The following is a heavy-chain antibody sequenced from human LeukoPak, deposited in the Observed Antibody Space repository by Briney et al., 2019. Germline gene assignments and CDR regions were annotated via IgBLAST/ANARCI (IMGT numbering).Heavy chain of an antibody. CDR2: MNPNSGNT. D-gene: IGHD2-15*01. CDR1: GCTFTSYD. J-gene: IGHJ5*02. CDR3: ARGLWGGYCSGGSCLGFDP. V-gene: IGHV1-8*01. Sequence: ASVKVSCKASGCTFTSYDINWVRQATGQGLEWMGWMNPNSGNTGYAQKFQGRVTMTRNTSISTAYRGLSSLRSEDTAVYYCARGLWGGYCSGGSCLGFDPWGQGTLVTVSS.